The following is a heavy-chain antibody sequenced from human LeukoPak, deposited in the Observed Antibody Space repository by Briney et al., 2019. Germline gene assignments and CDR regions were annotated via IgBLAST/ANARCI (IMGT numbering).Heavy chain of an antibody. CDR1: GGTFSSYA. V-gene: IGHV1-69*01. J-gene: IGHJ4*02. CDR2: FIPIFGTA. Sequence: ASVKVSCKASGGTFSSYAISRVRQAPGQGLEWMGGFIPIFGTANYAQKFQGRVTITADESTSTAYMELTSLRSEDTAVYYCARGEVVAYVDCWGQGTLVTSPQ. CDR3: ARGEVVAYVDC. D-gene: IGHD2-15*01.